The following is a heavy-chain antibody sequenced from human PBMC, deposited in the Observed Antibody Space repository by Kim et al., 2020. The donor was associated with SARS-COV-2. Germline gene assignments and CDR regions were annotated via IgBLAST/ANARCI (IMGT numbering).Heavy chain of an antibody. CDR2: IKSKTDAGTT. D-gene: IGHD1-1*01. V-gene: IGHV3-15*01. Sequence: GGSLRLSCAASGFTFSNAWMSWVRQAPGKGLEWVGRIKSKTDAGTTDYAAPVKGRFTISRDDSKNTLYMQMNSLKTEDTAMYYCATHKSIQLDSHYYYYGLDVWGQGTTVTVSS. J-gene: IGHJ6*02. CDR1: GFTFSNAW. CDR3: ATHKSIQLDSHYYYYGLDV.